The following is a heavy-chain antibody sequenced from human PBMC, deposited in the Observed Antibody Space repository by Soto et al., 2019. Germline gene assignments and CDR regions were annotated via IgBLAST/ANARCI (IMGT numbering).Heavy chain of an antibody. CDR3: ARVRAGRRIAAAGTHYYYYYGMDV. CDR2: INHSGST. D-gene: IGHD6-13*01. V-gene: IGHV4-34*01. J-gene: IGHJ6*02. Sequence: QVQLQQWGAGLLKPSETLSLTCAVYGGSFSGYYWSWIRQPPGKGLEWIGEINHSGSTNYNPSLKSRVTISVDTSKNQFSLKLSSVTAADTAVCYCARVRAGRRIAAAGTHYYYYYGMDVWGQGTTVTVSS. CDR1: GGSFSGYY.